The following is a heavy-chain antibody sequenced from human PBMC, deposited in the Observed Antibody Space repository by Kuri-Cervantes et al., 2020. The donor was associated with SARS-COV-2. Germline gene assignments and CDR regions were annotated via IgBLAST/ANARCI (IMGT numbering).Heavy chain of an antibody. Sequence: ASVKVSCKASGYTFTSYAMHWVRQAPGQRLEWMGWINAGNGNTKYSQKFQGRVTITRDTSASTAYMELSSLRSEDTAVYYCARGRAVRGVIWFAFDYWGQGTLVTGSS. V-gene: IGHV1-3*01. J-gene: IGHJ4*01. CDR1: GYTFTSYA. CDR2: INAGNGNT. CDR3: ARGRAVRGVIWFAFDY. D-gene: IGHD3-10*01.